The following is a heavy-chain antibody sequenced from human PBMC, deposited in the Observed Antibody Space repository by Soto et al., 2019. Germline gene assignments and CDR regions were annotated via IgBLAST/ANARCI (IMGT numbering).Heavy chain of an antibody. Sequence: GGSLRLSCAASGFTFSSYAMHWVRQAPGKGLEWVAVISYDGSNKYYADSVKGRFTISRDNSKNTLYLQMNSLRAEDTAVYYCARDGATVPYYYYGMDVWGQGTTVTVSS. CDR2: ISYDGSNK. V-gene: IGHV3-30-3*01. J-gene: IGHJ6*02. CDR3: ARDGATVPYYYYGMDV. CDR1: GFTFSSYA. D-gene: IGHD1-26*01.